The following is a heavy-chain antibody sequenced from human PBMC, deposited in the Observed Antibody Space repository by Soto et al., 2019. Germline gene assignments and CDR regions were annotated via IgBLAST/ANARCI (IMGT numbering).Heavy chain of an antibody. Sequence: EVQLVDSGGGLVKPGGSLRLSCAASGFTFSSYSMNWVLQAPWKGLSWVSSISSSSSHIYYADSVKCRFTIYRDNAKNLLYLKMISLRAEHTSVYHCAGESIAVDSNFGYYYGMAVWGQETTVTASS. CDR1: GFTFSSYS. J-gene: IGHJ6*02. D-gene: IGHD6-19*01. CDR2: ISSSSSHI. V-gene: IGHV3-21*01. CDR3: AGESIAVDSNFGYYYGMAV.